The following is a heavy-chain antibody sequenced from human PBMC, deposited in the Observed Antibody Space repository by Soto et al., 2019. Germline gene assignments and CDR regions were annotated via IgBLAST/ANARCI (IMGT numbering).Heavy chain of an antibody. CDR3: ARRLYYDSSGFEGGGMDV. CDR1: GCSISSSSYY. V-gene: IGHV4-39*01. CDR2: IYYSGST. D-gene: IGHD3-22*01. Sequence: PSETLSLTCTVSGCSISSSSYYWGWIRQPPGKGLEWIGSIYYSGSTYYNPSLKSRVTISVDTSKNQFSLKLSSVTAADTAVYYCARRLYYDSSGFEGGGMDVWGQGTTVTVS. J-gene: IGHJ6*02.